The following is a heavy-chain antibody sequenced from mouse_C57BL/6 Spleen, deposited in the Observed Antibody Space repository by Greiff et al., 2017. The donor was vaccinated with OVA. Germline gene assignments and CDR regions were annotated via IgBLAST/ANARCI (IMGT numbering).Heavy chain of an antibody. CDR2: ISSGSSTI. D-gene: IGHD2-5*01. Sequence: EVQVVESGGGLVKPGGSLKLSCAASGFTFSDYGMHWVRQAPEKGLEWVAYISSGSSTIYYADTVKGRFTISRDNAKNTLFLQMTSLRSEDTAMYYCARELRDYSNYGFDYWGQGTTLTVSS. J-gene: IGHJ2*01. CDR1: GFTFSDYG. V-gene: IGHV5-17*01. CDR3: ARELRDYSNYGFDY.